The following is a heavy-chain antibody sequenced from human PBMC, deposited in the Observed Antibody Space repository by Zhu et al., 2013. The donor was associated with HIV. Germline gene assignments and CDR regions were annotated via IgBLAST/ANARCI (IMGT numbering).Heavy chain of an antibody. Sequence: QVQLVQSGAEVKQSGASVKVSCKASGYTFHIYGITWVRQAPGQGLEWLGWISAKNGNTKYAQNLQDRVTLTTDTSTSTAYMELRSLRADDTAVYYCARVKTYYDLLSGSNWFDPWGQGTLVTVSS. CDR2: ISAKNGNT. CDR1: GYTFHIYG. J-gene: IGHJ5*02. CDR3: ARVKTYYDLLSGSNWFDP. V-gene: IGHV1-18*01. D-gene: IGHD3-3*01.